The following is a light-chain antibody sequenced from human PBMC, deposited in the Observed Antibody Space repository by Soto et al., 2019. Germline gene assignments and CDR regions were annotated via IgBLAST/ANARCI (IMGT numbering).Light chain of an antibody. CDR2: GAS. V-gene: IGKV3-20*01. CDR1: QSVSSSY. J-gene: IGKJ4*01. CDR3: QQYGSSLGVT. Sequence: EIVLTQAPGTLSLSPEERATLSCRSSQSVSSSYLAWYQQKPGQAPRLLIYGASSRATGIPDRFSGSGSGTDFTLTISRLETEDFAVYYCQQYGSSLGVTFGGGTKVDIK.